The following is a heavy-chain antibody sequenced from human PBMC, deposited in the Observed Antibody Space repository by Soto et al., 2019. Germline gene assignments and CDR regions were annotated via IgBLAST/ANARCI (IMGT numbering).Heavy chain of an antibody. CDR2: IIPIFGTA. Sequence: QVQLVQSGAEVKKPGSSVKVSCKASGGTFSSYAISWVRQAPGQVLEWMGGIIPIFGTANDAQKFQGRVTITADESTSTAYMGLSSLRSEDTAVYYCAREGVPTGWAQYYFAYWSQGTLVTVSS. V-gene: IGHV1-69*01. D-gene: IGHD1-1*01. CDR1: GGTFSSYA. J-gene: IGHJ4*02. CDR3: AREGVPTGWAQYYFAY.